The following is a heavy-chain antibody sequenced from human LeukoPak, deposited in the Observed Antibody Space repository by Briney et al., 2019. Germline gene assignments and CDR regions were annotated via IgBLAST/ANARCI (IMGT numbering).Heavy chain of an antibody. J-gene: IGHJ4*02. V-gene: IGHV3-23*01. CDR1: GFTFGSYA. Sequence: PGGSLRLSCAASGFTFGSYAMSWVRQAPGKGLEWVSAISGSGGSTYYADSVKGRFTISRDNSKNTLYLQMNSLRAEDTAVYYCAKALYSSSWYDAFDYWGQGTLVTVSS. CDR2: ISGSGGST. D-gene: IGHD6-13*01. CDR3: AKALYSSSWYDAFDY.